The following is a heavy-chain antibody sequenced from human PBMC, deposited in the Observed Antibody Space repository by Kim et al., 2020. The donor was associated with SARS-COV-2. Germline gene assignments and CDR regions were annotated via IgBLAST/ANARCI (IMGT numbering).Heavy chain of an antibody. D-gene: IGHD3-10*01. CDR3: ATYYYGSWSYYPHYYYGMDV. Sequence: SVKVSCKASGGTFSSYAISWVRQAPGQGLEWMGGIIPIFGTANYAQKFQGRVTITADESTSTAYMELSSLRSEDTAVYYCATYYYGSWSYYPHYYYGMDVWGQGTTVTVSS. CDR1: GGTFSSYA. J-gene: IGHJ6*02. CDR2: IIPIFGTA. V-gene: IGHV1-69*13.